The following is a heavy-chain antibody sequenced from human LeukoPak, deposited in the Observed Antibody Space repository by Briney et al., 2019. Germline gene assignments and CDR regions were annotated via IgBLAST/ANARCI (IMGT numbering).Heavy chain of an antibody. CDR2: IRINAYGGPT. CDR3: TRDVWHFDY. J-gene: IGHJ4*02. D-gene: IGHD5/OR15-5a*01. Sequence: GGSLRLSCTAYGFTFGDYAMSWVRQAPGKGVDWVVFIRINAYGGPTEYAASVKPTFTISRDDSKSIAYLQMNSLKTEDTAVYYCTRDVWHFDYWGQGTLVTVSS. V-gene: IGHV3-49*04. CDR1: GFTFGDYA.